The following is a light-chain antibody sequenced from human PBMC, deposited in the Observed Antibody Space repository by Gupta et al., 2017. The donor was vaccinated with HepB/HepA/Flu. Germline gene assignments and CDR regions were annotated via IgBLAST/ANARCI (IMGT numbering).Light chain of an antibody. CDR1: QSVSSSY. CDR2: GAS. CDR3: QQYGSSPWT. J-gene: IGKJ1*01. Sequence: EIVLTQSPGTLSLSPGEGATLSCRATQSVSSSYLAWYHQRPGQAPRLLIYGASSRATGISDRFSGSGSGTDFTLTISRLEPDDSAMYYCQQYGSSPWTLGQGTKVEIK. V-gene: IGKV3-20*01.